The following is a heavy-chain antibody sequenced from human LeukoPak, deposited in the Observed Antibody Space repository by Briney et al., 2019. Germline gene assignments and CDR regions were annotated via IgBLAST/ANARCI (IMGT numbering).Heavy chain of an antibody. Sequence: QAGGSLRLPCAASGFTFSSYAMSWVRQAPGKGLEWVSAISGSGGSTYYADSVKGRFTISRDNSKNTLYLQMNSLRAEDTAVYYCAKDYYDSSGYSYYYYYYYMDVWGKGTTVTVSS. CDR1: GFTFSSYA. J-gene: IGHJ6*03. CDR2: ISGSGGST. D-gene: IGHD3-22*01. V-gene: IGHV3-23*01. CDR3: AKDYYDSSGYSYYYYYYYMDV.